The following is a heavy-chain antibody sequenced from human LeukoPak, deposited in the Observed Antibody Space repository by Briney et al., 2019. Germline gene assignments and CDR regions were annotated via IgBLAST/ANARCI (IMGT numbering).Heavy chain of an antibody. D-gene: IGHD4-17*01. CDR2: IRSKPNSCAT. CDR3: TRDYGVLFDY. Sequence: PGGSLRLSCGVSGFTFPGSAIHWVRQASGKGVEWVGRIRSKPNSCATSSAALVTGRVTISRDDSKNTAYLQMNSLKTEDTAVYYCTRDYGVLFDYWGQGTLVTVSS. V-gene: IGHV3-73*01. J-gene: IGHJ4*02. CDR1: GFTFPGSA.